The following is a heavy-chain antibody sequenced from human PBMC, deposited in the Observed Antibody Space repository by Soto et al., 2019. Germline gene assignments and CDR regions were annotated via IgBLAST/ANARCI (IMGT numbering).Heavy chain of an antibody. V-gene: IGHV1-69*13. D-gene: IGHD3-10*01. CDR1: VATFAISV. Sequence: SVRVACKASVATFAISVFNWVRQAPGQGLEWMGGIISIFGTPNHSQKFLGRVTITEDESTSTAYMELSSLRSEDTAVYSCARHYYGSGSRFLSYYYYGMDVWGQGTRVTVSS. J-gene: IGHJ6*02. CDR2: IISIFGTP. CDR3: ARHYYGSGSRFLSYYYYGMDV.